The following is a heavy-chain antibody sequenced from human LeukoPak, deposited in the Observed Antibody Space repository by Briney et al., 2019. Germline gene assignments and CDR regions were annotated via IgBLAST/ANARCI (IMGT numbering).Heavy chain of an antibody. D-gene: IGHD3-10*01. J-gene: IGHJ5*02. CDR1: GGSISSGTYY. CDR2: VYISGST. Sequence: SETLSLTCTVSGGSISSGTYYWSWIRQPAGQGLEWIGHVYISGSTNNNPSLKSRVTISVDTSKNQFSLKLSSVTAADTAVYYCARDASGYYGSAQTNRWYNWFDPWGQGTLVTVSS. V-gene: IGHV4-61*09. CDR3: ARDASGYYGSAQTNRWYNWFDP.